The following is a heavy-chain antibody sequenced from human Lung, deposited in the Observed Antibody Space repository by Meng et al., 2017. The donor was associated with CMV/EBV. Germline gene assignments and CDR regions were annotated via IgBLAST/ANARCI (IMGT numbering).Heavy chain of an antibody. D-gene: IGHD1-26*01. CDR3: ARGNIVGDTIDY. V-gene: IGHV1-8*01. Sequence: AXAXVFSXASSYTFTSYDINCLRHATGQGLEWMGWMNPNSGNTGYAQKFQGRVTMNRNTSISTAYMERSSRRSEDTAVYYCARGNIVGDTIDYWGQGMMVTVSS. CDR1: SYTFTSYD. J-gene: IGHJ4*02. CDR2: MNPNSGNT.